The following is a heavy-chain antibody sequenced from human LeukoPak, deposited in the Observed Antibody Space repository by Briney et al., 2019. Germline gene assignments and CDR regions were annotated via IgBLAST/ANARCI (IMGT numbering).Heavy chain of an antibody. Sequence: SETLSLTCTVSGGSITSYYWSWIRQPPGKGLEWIGYIYYSGSTNYNPSLKSRVTISVDTSKNQFSLKLSSVTAADTAVYYCARLRDANSSGWTYYYYYYGMDVWGQGTLVTVSS. CDR3: ARLRDANSSGWTYYYYYYGMDV. CDR1: GGSITSYY. CDR2: IYYSGST. V-gene: IGHV4-59*08. D-gene: IGHD6-19*01. J-gene: IGHJ6*02.